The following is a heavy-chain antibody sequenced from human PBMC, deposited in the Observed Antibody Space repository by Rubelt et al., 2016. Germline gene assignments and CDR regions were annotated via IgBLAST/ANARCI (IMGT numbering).Heavy chain of an antibody. D-gene: IGHD1-26*01. V-gene: IGHV3-23*01. Sequence: LEWVSGISGTGGDTYYADSVKGRFTISRDNVKNTLYLQMNSLSAEDTAVYYCAHLVGLTPLDSWGQGTLLTVAS. J-gene: IGHJ1*01. CDR2: ISGTGGDT. CDR3: AHLVGLTPLDS.